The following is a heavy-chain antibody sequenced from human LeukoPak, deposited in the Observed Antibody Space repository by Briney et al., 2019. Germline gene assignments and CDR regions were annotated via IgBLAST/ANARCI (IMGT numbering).Heavy chain of an antibody. CDR2: INPNSGGT. J-gene: IGHJ5*02. V-gene: IGHV1-2*02. D-gene: IGHD2-15*01. Sequence: ASVKVSCKASGYTFTGYYMHWVRQAPGQGLEWMGWINPNSGGTNYAQKFQGRVTMTRDTSISTAYMELSRLRSDDTAVYYCAREYDIAVVVAAIWFDPWGQGTLVTVSS. CDR1: GYTFTGYY. CDR3: AREYDIAVVVAAIWFDP.